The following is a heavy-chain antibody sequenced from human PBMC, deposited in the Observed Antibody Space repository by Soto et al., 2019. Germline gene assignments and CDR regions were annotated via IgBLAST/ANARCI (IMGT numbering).Heavy chain of an antibody. CDR3: ASLTTVTSSPFDY. D-gene: IGHD4-17*01. CDR1: GFTFSSYE. J-gene: IGHJ4*02. Sequence: GGSLRLSCAASGFTFSSYEMNWVRQAPGKGLEWVSYISSSGSTIYYADSVKGRFTISRDNAKNSLYLQMNSLRAEDTAVYYCASLTTVTSSPFDYWGQGTLVTVSS. V-gene: IGHV3-48*03. CDR2: ISSSGSTI.